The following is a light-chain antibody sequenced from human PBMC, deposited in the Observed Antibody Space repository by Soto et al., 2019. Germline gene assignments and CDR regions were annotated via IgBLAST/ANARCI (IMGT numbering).Light chain of an antibody. CDR3: HQSYITPYT. V-gene: IGKV1-39*01. J-gene: IGKJ2*01. Sequence: DIQMTQSPSSLSASVGDTVNITCRASQSISVHLNWYQQKPGKVPKLLSYAASNLQSGVPSRFSGSGSKTDFALTISSLQPEDFVTYYCHQSYITPYTFGQGTKLEIK. CDR1: QSISVH. CDR2: AAS.